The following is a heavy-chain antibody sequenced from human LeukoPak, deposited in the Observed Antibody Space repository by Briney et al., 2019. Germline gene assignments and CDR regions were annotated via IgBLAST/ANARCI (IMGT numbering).Heavy chain of an antibody. CDR3: AKDVMTHMVRGPLDY. Sequence: PGRSLRLSCAASGFTFSSYGMHWVRQAPGKGLEWVAVISYDGSNKYYADSVKGRFTISRDNSKNTLYLQMNSLRAEDTAVYYCAKDVMTHMVRGPLDYWGQGTLVTVSS. CDR1: GFTFSSYG. D-gene: IGHD3-10*01. J-gene: IGHJ4*02. V-gene: IGHV3-30*18. CDR2: ISYDGSNK.